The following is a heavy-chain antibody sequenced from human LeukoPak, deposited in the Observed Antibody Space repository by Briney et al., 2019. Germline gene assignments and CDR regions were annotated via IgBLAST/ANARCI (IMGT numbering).Heavy chain of an antibody. CDR1: GFTFSSYG. J-gene: IGHJ6*03. V-gene: IGHV3-33*06. CDR2: IWYDGSNK. D-gene: IGHD6-13*01. Sequence: GGSLRLSCAASGFTFSSYGMHWVRQAPGKGLEGVAVIWYDGSNKYYADSVKGRFTISRDNSKNTLYLQMNSLRAEDTAVYYCAKDRGKQQLVQFSMEVWGKGTTVTVS. CDR3: AKDRGKQQLVQFSMEV.